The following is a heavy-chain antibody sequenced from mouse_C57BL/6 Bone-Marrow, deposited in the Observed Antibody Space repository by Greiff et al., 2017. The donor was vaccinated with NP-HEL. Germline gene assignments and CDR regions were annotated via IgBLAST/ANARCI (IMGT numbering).Heavy chain of an antibody. D-gene: IGHD4-1*01. CDR2: IYPGGGYT. Sequence: VQLQQSGAELVRPGTSVKMSCKASGYTFTNYWIGWAKQRPGHGLEWIGDIYPGGGYTNYNEKFKGKATLTADKSSSTAYMQFSSLTSEDSAIYYCARGTGTAWFAYWGQGTLVTVSA. CDR3: ARGTGTAWFAY. V-gene: IGHV1-63*01. CDR1: GYTFTNYW. J-gene: IGHJ3*01.